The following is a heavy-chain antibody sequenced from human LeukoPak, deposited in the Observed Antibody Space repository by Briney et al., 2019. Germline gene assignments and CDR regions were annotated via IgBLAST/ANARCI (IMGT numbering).Heavy chain of an antibody. J-gene: IGHJ3*02. D-gene: IGHD1-26*01. Sequence: GGSLRLSCAASGFTFDNYAMHWVRQAPGKGLEWVSGISWNRESIGYAGSVKGRFTISRDNARSSLYLQMNSLRAEDTALYYCAKTRISGSHYDAFDIWGQGTMVTVSS. CDR2: ISWNRESI. CDR3: AKTRISGSHYDAFDI. V-gene: IGHV3-9*01. CDR1: GFTFDNYA.